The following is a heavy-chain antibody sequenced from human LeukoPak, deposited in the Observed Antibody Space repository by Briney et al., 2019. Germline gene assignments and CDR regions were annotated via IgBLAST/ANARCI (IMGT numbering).Heavy chain of an antibody. Sequence: NPSETLSLTCTVSGGSISSSSYYWGWIRQPPGKGLEWIGYIYYSGSTNYNPSLKSRVTISVDTSKNQFSLKLSSVTAADTAVYYCARDLAGYCSGGSCYSGNWFDPWGQGTLVTVSS. V-gene: IGHV4-61*01. CDR3: ARDLAGYCSGGSCYSGNWFDP. D-gene: IGHD2-15*01. CDR2: IYYSGST. J-gene: IGHJ5*02. CDR1: GGSISSSSYY.